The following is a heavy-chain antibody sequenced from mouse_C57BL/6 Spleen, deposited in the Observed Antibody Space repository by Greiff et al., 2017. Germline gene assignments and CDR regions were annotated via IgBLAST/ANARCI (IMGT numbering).Heavy chain of an antibody. D-gene: IGHD2-4*01. Sequence: VHLVESGAELVKPGASVKISCKASGYAFSSYWMNWVKQRPGKGLEWIGQIYPGDGDTNYNGKFKGKATLTADNSSSTAYMQLSSLTSEDSAVYFCARGGYDYDKGYAMDYWGQGTSVTVSS. CDR2: IYPGDGDT. J-gene: IGHJ4*01. V-gene: IGHV1-80*01. CDR1: GYAFSSYW. CDR3: ARGGYDYDKGYAMDY.